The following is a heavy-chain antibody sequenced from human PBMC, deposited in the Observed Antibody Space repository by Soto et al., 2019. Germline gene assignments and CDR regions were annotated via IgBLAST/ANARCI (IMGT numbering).Heavy chain of an antibody. Sequence: PSETLSLTCTVSGGSISSYYWSWIRQPPGKGLEWIGYIYYSGSTNYNPSLKSRVTISVDTSKNQFSLKLSSVTAADTAVYYCARVARGGGLAIFGGGILDYWGQGTLVTVSS. CDR2: IYYSGST. D-gene: IGHD3-3*01. CDR1: GGSISSYY. CDR3: ARVARGGGLAIFGGGILDY. V-gene: IGHV4-59*01. J-gene: IGHJ4*02.